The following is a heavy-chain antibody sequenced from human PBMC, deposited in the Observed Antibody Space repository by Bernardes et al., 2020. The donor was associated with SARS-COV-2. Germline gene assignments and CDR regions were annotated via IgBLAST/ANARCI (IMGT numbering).Heavy chain of an antibody. V-gene: IGHV2-5*02. CDR3: AHRTIAAAGTNFDY. CDR2: IYWDDDK. CDR1: GFSLSTSGVG. D-gene: IGHD6-13*01. J-gene: IGHJ4*02. Sequence: GPTLVKPTQTLTLTCTFSGFSLSTSGVGVGWIRQPPGKALEWLALIYWDDDKRYSPSLKSRLTITKDTSKNQVVLTMTNMDPVDTATYYCAHRTIAAAGTNFDYWGQGTLVTVSS.